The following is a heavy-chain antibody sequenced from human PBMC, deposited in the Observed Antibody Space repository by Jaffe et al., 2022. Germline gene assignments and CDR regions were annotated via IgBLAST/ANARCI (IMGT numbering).Heavy chain of an antibody. Sequence: EVQLVESGGGLVQPGGSLKLSCAASGFTFSGSAMHWVRQASGKGLEWVGRIRSKANSYATAYAASVKGRFTISRDDSKNTAYLQMNSLKTEDTAVYYCTRIHSSSGYWGQGTLVTVSS. V-gene: IGHV3-73*02. CDR1: GFTFSGSA. CDR3: TRIHSSSGY. CDR2: IRSKANSYAT. J-gene: IGHJ4*02. D-gene: IGHD6-6*01.